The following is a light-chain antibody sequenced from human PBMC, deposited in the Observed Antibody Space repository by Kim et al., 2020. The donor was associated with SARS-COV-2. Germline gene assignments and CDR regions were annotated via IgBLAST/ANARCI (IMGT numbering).Light chain of an antibody. CDR3: QQYGRSPGT. J-gene: IGKJ2*01. Sequence: EIVLTQSPGTLYLSPGEGATLSCWASQSVPRSYLAWYQQSPGQAPRLLIYAASNRATGIPDRFSGSGSGTDFTLTISRLEPEDFAVYYCQQYGRSPGTFGQGTKLEI. CDR2: AAS. CDR1: QSVPRSY. V-gene: IGKV3-20*01.